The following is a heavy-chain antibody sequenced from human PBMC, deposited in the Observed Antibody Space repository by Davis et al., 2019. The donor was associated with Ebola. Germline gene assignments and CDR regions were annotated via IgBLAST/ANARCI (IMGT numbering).Heavy chain of an antibody. V-gene: IGHV3-33*01. Sequence: GGSLRLSCAASGFNFRSYGMHWVRQAPDKGLDWVAVIWHDGSRKYYGDSVKGRFTISRDNSNNLLYLQMNSLRAEDTAVYYCAIPDCSGANCYSVYIKNWGQGTLVTVSS. J-gene: IGHJ4*02. CDR2: IWHDGSRK. CDR3: AIPDCSGANCYSVYIKN. D-gene: IGHD2-15*01. CDR1: GFNFRSYG.